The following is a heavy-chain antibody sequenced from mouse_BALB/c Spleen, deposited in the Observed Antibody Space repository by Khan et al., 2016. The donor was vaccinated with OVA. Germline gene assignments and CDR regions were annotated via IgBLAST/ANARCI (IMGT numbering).Heavy chain of an antibody. V-gene: IGHV3-8*02. J-gene: IGHJ3*01. CDR1: GDSITSGY. CDR3: ARSTYRYAFVY. CDR2: IIYTGYT. Sequence: EVQLQESGPSLVKPSQTRSLTCSVTGDSITSGYWNWIRKFPGNKLEYMGYIIYTGYTYYNPSLKSRISITRHTSKNQYYLHLNSVTDEDTATYYCARSTYRYAFVYWGQGTLVTVSA. D-gene: IGHD2-14*01.